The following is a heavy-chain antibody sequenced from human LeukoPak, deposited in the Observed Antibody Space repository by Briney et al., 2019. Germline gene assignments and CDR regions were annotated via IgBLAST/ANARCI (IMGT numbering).Heavy chain of an antibody. Sequence: PSETLSLTCSVSGGSISSGGFYRSWIRQPPGKGLEWIGYIHSSGNTYYNPSLKSRVTISIDASKNQFSLKVTSVTAADTAVYYCARRGGGTGSNWFDPWGQGTLVTVSS. CDR2: IHSSGNT. CDR1: GGSISSGGFY. CDR3: ARRGGGTGSNWFDP. V-gene: IGHV4-30-4*01. D-gene: IGHD1-7*01. J-gene: IGHJ5*02.